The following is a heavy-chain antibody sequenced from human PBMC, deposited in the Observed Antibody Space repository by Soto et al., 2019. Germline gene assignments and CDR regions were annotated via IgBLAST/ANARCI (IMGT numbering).Heavy chain of an antibody. Sequence: QVQLQESGPGLVKPSQTLSLTCTVSGGSISSGGYYWYWIRQHSGKGLEWIGFTYYSGTTYYNPSLKSRVTISVDMSKNQFSLKLRSVTAADTAVYYCASRDVDTTMVGRDYWGQGTLVTVSS. CDR1: GGSISSGGYY. J-gene: IGHJ4*02. CDR3: ASRDVDTTMVGRDY. D-gene: IGHD5-18*01. CDR2: TYYSGTT. V-gene: IGHV4-31*03.